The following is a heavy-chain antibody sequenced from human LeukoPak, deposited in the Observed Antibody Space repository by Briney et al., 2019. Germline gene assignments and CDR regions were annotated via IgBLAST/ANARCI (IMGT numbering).Heavy chain of an antibody. CDR3: ARFRSDTAMARPYYYYYMDV. CDR1: GGSISSYY. Sequence: SETLSLTCTVSGGSISSYYWSWIRQPPGKGLEWIGSIYYSGSTYYNPSLKSRVTISVDTSKNQFSLKLSSVTAADTAVYYCARFRSDTAMARPYYYYYMDVWGKGTTVTISS. D-gene: IGHD5-18*01. CDR2: IYYSGST. V-gene: IGHV4-59*05. J-gene: IGHJ6*03.